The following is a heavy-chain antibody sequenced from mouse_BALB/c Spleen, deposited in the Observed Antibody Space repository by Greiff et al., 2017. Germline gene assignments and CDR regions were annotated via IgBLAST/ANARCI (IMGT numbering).Heavy chain of an antibody. Sequence: LQESGAELAKPGASVKMSCKASGYTFTSYWMHWVKQRPGQGLEWIGYINPSTGYTEYNQKFKDKATLTADKSSSTAYMQLSSLTSEDSAVYYCARWDYGNFYFDYWGQGTTLTVSS. CDR2: INPSTGYT. J-gene: IGHJ2*01. D-gene: IGHD2-1*01. CDR1: GYTFTSYW. CDR3: ARWDYGNFYFDY. V-gene: IGHV1-7*01.